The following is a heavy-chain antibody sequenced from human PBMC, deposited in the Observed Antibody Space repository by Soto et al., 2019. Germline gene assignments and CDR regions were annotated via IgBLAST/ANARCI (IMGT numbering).Heavy chain of an antibody. CDR1: GLTFTSYG. Sequence: SLRLSSAASGLTFTSYGLPWVGQAPGKGLEWVAVISYDGSNKYYADSVKGRFTISRDNSKNTLYLQMNSLRAEDTAVYYCAKDARDGYNDYWGQGTLVTVSS. J-gene: IGHJ4*02. V-gene: IGHV3-30*18. CDR3: AKDARDGYNDY. D-gene: IGHD5-12*01. CDR2: ISYDGSNK.